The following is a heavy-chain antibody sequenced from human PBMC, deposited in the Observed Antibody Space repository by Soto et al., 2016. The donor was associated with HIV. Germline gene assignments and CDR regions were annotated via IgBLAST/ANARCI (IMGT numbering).Heavy chain of an antibody. CDR3: AKGYFGSGSFENWFDP. V-gene: IGHV3-23*01. D-gene: IGHD3-10*01. J-gene: IGHJ5*02. CDR2: ISGSDGTI. Sequence: EVQLLESGGGLVQPGGSLRLSCAASGFSFRNYAMSWVRQAPGKGLEWVAIISGSDGTIYYADSVKGRFTISRDNSKNTLFLQINNLRAEDTAVYYCAKGYFGSGSFENWFDPWGQGTLLTVSS. CDR1: GFSFRNYA.